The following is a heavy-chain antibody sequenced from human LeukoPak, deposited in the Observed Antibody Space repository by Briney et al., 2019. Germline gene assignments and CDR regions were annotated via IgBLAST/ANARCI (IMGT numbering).Heavy chain of an antibody. V-gene: IGHV3-33*06. D-gene: IGHD6-19*01. CDR1: GFTFSSYG. Sequence: GGSLRLSCAASGFTFSSYGMHWVRQAPGKGLEGVAVIWYDGSNKYYADSVKGRFTISRDNSKNTLYLQMNSLRAEDTAVYYCAKERAVAGSFDYWGQGTLVTVSS. CDR2: IWYDGSNK. J-gene: IGHJ4*02. CDR3: AKERAVAGSFDY.